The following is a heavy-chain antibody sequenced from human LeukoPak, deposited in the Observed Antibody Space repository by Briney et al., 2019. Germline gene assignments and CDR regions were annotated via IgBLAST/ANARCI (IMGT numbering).Heavy chain of an antibody. J-gene: IGHJ5*02. Sequence: ASVKVSCKASGYTFNRYGISWVRQGPGQGLEWMGWVSADNGETNYAEKFQGRVTMTTDTSTSTAYMELRSLSSDDTAVYYCARDYQLLLLWDCFDPWGQGTLVSVSS. V-gene: IGHV1-18*01. CDR2: VSADNGET. CDR3: ARDYQLLLLWDCFDP. D-gene: IGHD3-22*01. CDR1: GYTFNRYG.